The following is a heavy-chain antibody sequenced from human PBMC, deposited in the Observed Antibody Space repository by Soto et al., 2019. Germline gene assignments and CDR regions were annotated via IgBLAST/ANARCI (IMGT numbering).Heavy chain of an antibody. CDR3: RGSTWFRGMDV. CDR2: TYYKSKWNN. CDR1: GDSVSSNSAG. Sequence: SQTLSLTCVISGDSVSSNSAGWNWIRQSPSRGLEWLGRTYYKSKWNNDSALSVKSRVTIKPDTSKNQFSLHLYSVTPEDTAVYYCRGSTWFRGMDVSGQGTTVTVSS. J-gene: IGHJ6*02. D-gene: IGHD3-22*01. V-gene: IGHV6-1*01.